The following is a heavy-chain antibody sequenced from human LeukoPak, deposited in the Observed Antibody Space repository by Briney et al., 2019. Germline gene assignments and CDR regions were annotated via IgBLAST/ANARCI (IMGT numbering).Heavy chain of an antibody. J-gene: IGHJ4*02. Sequence: ASVKVSCKASGYTFTSYDINWVRQATGQGLEWMGWINPNSGGTNYAQKFQGRVTMTRDTSISTAYMELSRLRSDDTAVYYCARGRGGFYYDILTGPFDYWGQGTLVTVSS. V-gene: IGHV1-2*02. D-gene: IGHD3-9*01. CDR1: GYTFTSYD. CDR2: INPNSGGT. CDR3: ARGRGGFYYDILTGPFDY.